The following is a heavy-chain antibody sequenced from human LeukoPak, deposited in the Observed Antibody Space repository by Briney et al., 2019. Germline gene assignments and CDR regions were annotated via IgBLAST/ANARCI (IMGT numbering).Heavy chain of an antibody. CDR3: ARYSHDYVWGSYRSGRTAGRNFDY. Sequence: PSETLSLTCTVSGGSISSSSYYWGWIRQPPGKGLEWIGSIYYSGSTYYNPSLKSRVTISVDTSKNQFSLKLSSVTAADTAVYYCARYSHDYVWGSYRSGRTAGRNFDYWGQGTLVTVSS. V-gene: IGHV4-39*01. J-gene: IGHJ4*02. CDR2: IYYSGST. D-gene: IGHD3-16*02. CDR1: GGSISSSSYY.